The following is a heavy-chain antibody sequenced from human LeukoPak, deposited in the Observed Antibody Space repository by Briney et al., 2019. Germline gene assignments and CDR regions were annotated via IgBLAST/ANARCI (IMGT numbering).Heavy chain of an antibody. CDR2: IISIFGTA. V-gene: IGHV1-69*01. D-gene: IGHD5-18*01. CDR3: ARGQGGYSYGYVGYYYGMDV. Sequence: GSSVKVSCKASGGTFSSYAISWVRQAPGQGLEWMGGIISIFGTANYAQKFQGRVTITADESTSTAYMELSSLRSEDTAVYYCARGQGGYSYGYVGYYYGMDVWGKGTTVTVSS. CDR1: GGTFSSYA. J-gene: IGHJ6*04.